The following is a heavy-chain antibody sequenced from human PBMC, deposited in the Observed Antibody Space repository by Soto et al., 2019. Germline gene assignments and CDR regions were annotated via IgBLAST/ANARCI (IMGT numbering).Heavy chain of an antibody. D-gene: IGHD2-15*01. CDR3: AIQRSAVVY. CDR2: INPNNGGT. J-gene: IGHJ4*02. CDR1: GYSFTGNS. V-gene: IGHV1-2*04. Sequence: QVHLVQSGAEVKKPGASVRVSCEASGYSFTGNSMHWVRQAPGQGLEWMGWINPNNGGTNYAQRFRGWVTMTRDKSVSTAYMDLNRLKSDDTAVYYCAIQRSAVVYWGQGTLVTVSS.